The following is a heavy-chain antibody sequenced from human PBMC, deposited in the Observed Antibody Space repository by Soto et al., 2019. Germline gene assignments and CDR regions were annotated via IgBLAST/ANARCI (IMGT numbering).Heavy chain of an antibody. V-gene: IGHV1-18*01. CDR1: GYTFSNYG. CDR2: ISLYSDGA. CDR3: ARVVPGADAWFVP. D-gene: IGHD2-2*01. J-gene: IGHJ5*02. Sequence: SVKVSCKTSGYTFSNYGITWVRQAPGQPLEWLGWISLYSDGANYAQKFQGRVSMTTDTSTTTAYMELRSLRSDDTAVYYCARVVPGADAWFVPWCQGNLVTVSS.